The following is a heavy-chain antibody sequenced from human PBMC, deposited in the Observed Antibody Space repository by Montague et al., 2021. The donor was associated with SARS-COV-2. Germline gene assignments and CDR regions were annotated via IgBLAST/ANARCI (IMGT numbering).Heavy chain of an antibody. CDR1: GGSISSSNYY. CDR3: ARETYTSGWFGQFDY. D-gene: IGHD6-19*01. J-gene: IGHJ4*02. V-gene: IGHV4-39*01. CDR2: IYYSGTT. Sequence: SETLSLTCTVSGGSISSSNYYWGWIRQPPGKGLEWIGSIYYSGTTYYNPSLQSRVTISVDTSKKQFSLKLSSVTAADTAVYYCARETYTSGWFGQFDYWGQGTLVTVSS.